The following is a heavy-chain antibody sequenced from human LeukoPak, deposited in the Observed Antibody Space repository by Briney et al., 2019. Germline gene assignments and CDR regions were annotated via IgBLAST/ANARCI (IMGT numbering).Heavy chain of an antibody. V-gene: IGHV3-74*01. D-gene: IGHD3-22*01. CDR2: INSDGINT. CDR3: ARDLGQYYDTSDNWFDP. Sequence: GGSLRLSCAASGFTFSTYWMSWVRQAPGKGLVWVSRINSDGINTSYADSVKGRFTISRDNAKNTLNLQMNSLRAEDTAVYYCARDLGQYYDTSDNWFDPWGQGTLVTVSS. CDR1: GFTFSTYW. J-gene: IGHJ5*02.